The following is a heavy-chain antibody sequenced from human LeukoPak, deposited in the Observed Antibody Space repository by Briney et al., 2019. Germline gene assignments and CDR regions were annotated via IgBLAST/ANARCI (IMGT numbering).Heavy chain of an antibody. Sequence: GGSLRLSCAASGFTFDDYAMHWVRQAPGKGLEWDSGISWNSGSIGYADSVKGRFTISRDNAKNSLYLQMNSLRAEDTALYYCAKDLVLRYFEGSLDYWGQGTLVTVSS. D-gene: IGHD3-9*01. CDR3: AKDLVLRYFEGSLDY. J-gene: IGHJ4*02. V-gene: IGHV3-9*01. CDR2: ISWNSGSI. CDR1: GFTFDDYA.